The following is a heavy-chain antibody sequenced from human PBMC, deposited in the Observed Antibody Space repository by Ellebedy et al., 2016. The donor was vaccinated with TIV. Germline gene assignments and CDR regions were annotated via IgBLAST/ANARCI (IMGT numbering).Heavy chain of an antibody. CDR1: GFTFSSHW. CDR2: VNGAATDT. Sequence: GGSLRLXXAASGFTFSSHWMHWVRQAPGKGLVWVARVNGAATDTHYADSVKGRLTISRDNAQNTLFLQVDSLRDDDTAVYYCMRGKEGYGNFDYWGQGTLVTVSP. CDR3: MRGKEGYGNFDY. V-gene: IGHV3-74*01. J-gene: IGHJ4*02. D-gene: IGHD1-1*01.